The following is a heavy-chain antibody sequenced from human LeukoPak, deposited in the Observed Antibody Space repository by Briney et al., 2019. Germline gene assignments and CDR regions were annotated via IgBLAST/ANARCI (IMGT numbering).Heavy chain of an antibody. Sequence: PGRSLRLSCAASGFTFTSYSMNWVRQAPGKGLEWVGFIRSKAYGGTTEYAASVKGRFTISRDDSKSIAYLQMNSLKTEDTAVYYCTRDQQFAAPGYWGQGTLVTVSS. V-gene: IGHV3-49*04. CDR3: TRDQQFAAPGY. J-gene: IGHJ4*02. CDR1: GFTFTSYS. CDR2: IRSKAYGGTT. D-gene: IGHD6-13*01.